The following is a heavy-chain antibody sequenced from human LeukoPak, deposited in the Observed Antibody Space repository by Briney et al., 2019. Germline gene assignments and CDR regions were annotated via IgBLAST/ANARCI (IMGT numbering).Heavy chain of an antibody. J-gene: IGHJ3*02. Sequence: PGGSLRLSCAASGFTFDDYAMPWVRQAPGKGLEWVSGISWNSGSIGYADSVKGRFTISRDNAKNSLYLQMNSLRAEYMALYYCAKDFGAVAGDAFDIWGQGTMVTVSS. D-gene: IGHD6-19*01. CDR3: AKDFGAVAGDAFDI. CDR2: ISWNSGSI. V-gene: IGHV3-9*03. CDR1: GFTFDDYA.